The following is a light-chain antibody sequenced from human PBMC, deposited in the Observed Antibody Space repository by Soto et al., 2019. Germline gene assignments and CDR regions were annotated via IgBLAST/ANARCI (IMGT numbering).Light chain of an antibody. J-gene: IGKJ5*01. CDR3: QQLNSYPLT. V-gene: IGKV3-20*01. CDR2: GAF. Sequence: EIVLTQSPGTLSLSPGERATLSCRASQSVSNNYLAWYQQKPGQAPRLLIYGAFSRATGIPDRFSGGGSGTDFTLTISRLEPEDFATYFCQQLNSYPLTFGQGTRLEIK. CDR1: QSVSNNY.